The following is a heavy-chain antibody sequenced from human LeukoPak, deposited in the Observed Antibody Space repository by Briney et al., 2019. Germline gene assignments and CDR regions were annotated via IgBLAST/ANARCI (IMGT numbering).Heavy chain of an antibody. CDR1: GFIFRDYA. D-gene: IGHD4-17*01. CDR2: IRTKARGETT. CDR3: EGTRVA. Sequence: GSLRLSCTASGFIFRDYAMSWFRQAPGKGLEWAGFIRTKARGETTHYAASVKGRFTISRDDSTSIAYLQMNSLKIEDTAVYYCEGTRVAWGQGTQVTVSS. J-gene: IGHJ5*02. V-gene: IGHV3-49*03.